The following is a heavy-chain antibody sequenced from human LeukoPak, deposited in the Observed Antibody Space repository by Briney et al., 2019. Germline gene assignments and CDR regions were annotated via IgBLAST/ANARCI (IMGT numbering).Heavy chain of an antibody. V-gene: IGHV1-18*01. CDR3: ARDLRITMIVVVKEDYFGY. Sequence: ASVKVSCKASGCTFTSYGISWVRQAPGQGLEWMGWISAYNGNTNYAQKLQGRVTMTTDTSTSTAYMELRSLRSDDTAVYYCARDLRITMIVVVKEDYFGYWGQGTLVTVSS. D-gene: IGHD3-22*01. CDR2: ISAYNGNT. J-gene: IGHJ4*02. CDR1: GCTFTSYG.